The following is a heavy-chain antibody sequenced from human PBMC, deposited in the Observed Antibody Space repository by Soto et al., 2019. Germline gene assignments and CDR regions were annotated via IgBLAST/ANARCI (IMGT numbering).Heavy chain of an antibody. D-gene: IGHD1-1*01. CDR1: GFTFSSYA. CDR3: AKDGSQRGPEIYFDY. CDR2: LSGSGGST. J-gene: IGHJ4*02. Sequence: GGSLRLSCAASGFTFSSYAMSWVRQAPGKGLEWVSALSGSGGSTYYADSVKGRFTISRDNSKNTLYLQMNSLRAEDTAVYYCAKDGSQRGPEIYFDYWGQGTLVTVSS. V-gene: IGHV3-23*01.